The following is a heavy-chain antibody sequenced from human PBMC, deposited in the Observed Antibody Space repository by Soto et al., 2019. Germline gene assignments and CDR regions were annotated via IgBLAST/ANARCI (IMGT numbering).Heavy chain of an antibody. CDR1: GFTFGNYW. J-gene: IGHJ6*03. Sequence: EVQLVESGGGLVQPGGSLRLSCAASGFTFGNYWMYWVRQAPGKGLVWVSRINSDGSVSSYADSVKGRLTISRDNVKNTLYLQMDSLRVGDTAVYYCARGDCVGGTCYSLAGSFYYYMDVWGKGTTVTVFS. V-gene: IGHV3-74*01. CDR3: ARGDCVGGTCYSLAGSFYYYMDV. CDR2: INSDGSVS. D-gene: IGHD2-15*01.